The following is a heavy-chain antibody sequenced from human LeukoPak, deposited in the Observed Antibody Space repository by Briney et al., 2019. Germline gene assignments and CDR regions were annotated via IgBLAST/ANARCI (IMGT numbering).Heavy chain of an antibody. Sequence: SETLSLTCAVYGGSFSDYYWSWMRQPPGKGLEWIGEINHSGSTNYNPSLQSRVTISIDTTKNQFSLNLHSVTASDTAVDSCEGSDFWSGPIRRVSWFDLWGQGNLVSVFS. V-gene: IGHV4-34*01. CDR1: GGSFSDYY. J-gene: IGHJ5*02. CDR3: EGSDFWSGPIRRVSWFDL. CDR2: INHSGST. D-gene: IGHD3-3*01.